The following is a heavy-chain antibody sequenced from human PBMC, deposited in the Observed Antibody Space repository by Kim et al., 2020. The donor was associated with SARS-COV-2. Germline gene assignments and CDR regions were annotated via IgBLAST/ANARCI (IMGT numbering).Heavy chain of an antibody. Sequence: GGSLRLSCAASGFTFSSYGMHWVRQAPGKGLEWVAVISYDGSNKYYADSVKGRFTIYRDNSKNTLYLQMNSLRAEDTAVYYCAKVATKERFLEWDYWGQGTLVTVSS. V-gene: IGHV3-30*18. J-gene: IGHJ4*02. CDR1: GFTFSSYG. CDR2: ISYDGSNK. D-gene: IGHD3-3*01. CDR3: AKVATKERFLEWDY.